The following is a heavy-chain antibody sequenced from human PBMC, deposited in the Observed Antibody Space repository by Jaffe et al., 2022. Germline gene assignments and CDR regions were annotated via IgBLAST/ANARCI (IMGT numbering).Heavy chain of an antibody. CDR2: IYHSGST. D-gene: IGHD4-17*01. Sequence: QVQLQESGPGLVKPSGTLSLTCAVSGGSISSSNWWSWVRQPPGKGLEWIGEIYHSGSTNYNPSLKSRVTISVDKSKNQFSLKLSSVTAADTAVYYCARAPLGYYGDYPDRFDPWGQGTLVTVSS. V-gene: IGHV4-4*02. CDR3: ARAPLGYYGDYPDRFDP. CDR1: GGSISSSNW. J-gene: IGHJ5*02.